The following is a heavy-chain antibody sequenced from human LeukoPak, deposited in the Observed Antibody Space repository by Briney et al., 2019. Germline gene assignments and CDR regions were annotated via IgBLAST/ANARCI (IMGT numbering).Heavy chain of an antibody. J-gene: IGHJ4*02. Sequence: GGSLRLSCAASGFTFSSYAMSWVRQAPGKGLEWVSGIVGSVGSTYYADSVKGRFTISRDDSKNTLFLQMNSLRAEDTGVYFCAKYPGIAVAGVYYFDYWGQGTLVTVSS. CDR2: IVGSVGST. D-gene: IGHD6-19*01. CDR1: GFTFSSYA. V-gene: IGHV3-23*01. CDR3: AKYPGIAVAGVYYFDY.